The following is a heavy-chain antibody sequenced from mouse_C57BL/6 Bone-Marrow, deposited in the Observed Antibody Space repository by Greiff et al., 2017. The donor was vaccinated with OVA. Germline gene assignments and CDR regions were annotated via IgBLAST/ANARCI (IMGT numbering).Heavy chain of an antibody. CDR2: IFPGSGST. CDR1: GYTFTDYY. D-gene: IGHD1-1*01. CDR3: ARSGDTVVATTGDAMDY. J-gene: IGHJ4*01. V-gene: IGHV1-75*01. Sequence: VQLQQSGPELVKPGASVKISCKASGYTFTDYYINWVKQRPGQGLEWIGWIFPGSGSTYYNEKFKGKATLTVDKSSSTAYMLLSSLTSEDSAVYFCARSGDTVVATTGDAMDYWGQGTSVTVSS.